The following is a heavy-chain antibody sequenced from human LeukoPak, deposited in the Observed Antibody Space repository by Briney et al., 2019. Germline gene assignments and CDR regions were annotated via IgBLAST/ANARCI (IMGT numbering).Heavy chain of an antibody. V-gene: IGHV1-46*01. CDR2: INPSGGST. CDR1: GYTFTGYY. CDR3: ARETNYYDSSGNPYMDV. J-gene: IGHJ6*03. Sequence: ASVKVSCKASGYTFTGYYMYWVRQAPGLGLEWMGMINPSGGSTRYAQKFQGRVTMTRDTSTSTVYMELSSLRSEDTAVYYCARETNYYDSSGNPYMDVWGKGTTVTISS. D-gene: IGHD3-22*01.